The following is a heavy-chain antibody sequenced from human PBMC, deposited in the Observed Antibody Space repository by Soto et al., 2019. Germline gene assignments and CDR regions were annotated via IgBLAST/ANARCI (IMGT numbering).Heavy chain of an antibody. D-gene: IGHD1-26*01. CDR2: IYYSGST. V-gene: IGHV4-59*01. CDR3: ATSYSGRFDY. CDR1: GGSISSYY. J-gene: IGHJ4*02. Sequence: PSETLSLTCTVSGGSISSYYWSWIRQPPGKGLEWIGYIYYSGSTNNNPSLKSRVTISVDTSKNQFSLKLSSVTAADTAVYYCATSYSGRFDYWGQGTLVTVSS.